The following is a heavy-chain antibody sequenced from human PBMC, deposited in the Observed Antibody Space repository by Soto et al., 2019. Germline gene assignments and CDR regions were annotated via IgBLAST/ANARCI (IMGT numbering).Heavy chain of an antibody. V-gene: IGHV3-23*01. CDR3: AKEGYYDSSGYYYDYFDY. CDR2: ISGSGGST. D-gene: IGHD3-22*01. Sequence: PGGSLRLSCAASGFTFSSYAMSWVRQAPGKGLEWVSAISGSGGSTYYADSVKGRFTISRYNSKNTLYLQMNSLRAEDTAVYYCAKEGYYDSSGYYYDYFDYWGQGTLVTVSS. J-gene: IGHJ4*02. CDR1: GFTFSSYA.